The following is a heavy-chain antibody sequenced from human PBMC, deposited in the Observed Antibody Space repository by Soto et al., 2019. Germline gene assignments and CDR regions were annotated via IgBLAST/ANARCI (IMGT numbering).Heavy chain of an antibody. D-gene: IGHD5-12*01. J-gene: IGHJ6*02. CDR2: IIPIFGTA. V-gene: IGHV1-69*01. CDR1: GGTFTSFA. CDR3: ARQWLRSRSDYYYYGMDV. Sequence: QVQLVQSGAEVKKPGSSVKVSCRASGGTFTSFAFSWVRQAPGQGLEWMGGIIPIFGTANFAQRFQGRVTIPADESTSTAYMELSSLRCEDTAVYYCARQWLRSRSDYYYYGMDVWGQGTTVTVSS.